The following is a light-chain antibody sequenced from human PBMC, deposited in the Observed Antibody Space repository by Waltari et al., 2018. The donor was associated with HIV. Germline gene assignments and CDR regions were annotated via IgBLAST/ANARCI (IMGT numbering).Light chain of an antibody. Sequence: ETVITQSPGALSVSPGERVNISCRASPNVSTNLALYQQKPGQPPRLLIYGASARATDGPARFSGSGSGTEFNLSIAALRSEDLAVYFCQQYNSWPLTFGPGSKVNIK. J-gene: IGKJ3*01. V-gene: IGKV3D-15*01. CDR1: PNVSTN. CDR2: GAS. CDR3: QQYNSWPLT.